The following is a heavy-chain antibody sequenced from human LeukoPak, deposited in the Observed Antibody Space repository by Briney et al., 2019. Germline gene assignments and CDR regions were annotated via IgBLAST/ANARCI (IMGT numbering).Heavy chain of an antibody. CDR1: GFTFSSYG. CDR3: AKGAYDYIEIAYFDY. J-gene: IGHJ4*02. V-gene: IGHV3-30*04. CDR2: ISYDGSTE. D-gene: IGHD5-12*01. Sequence: GRSLRLSCAASGFTFSSYGMHWVRQAPDKGLEWVAFISYDGSTEYYADSVKGRFTISRDNSKNTLFLQMNSLRAEDTAIYYCAKGAYDYIEIAYFDYWGQGALVTVSS.